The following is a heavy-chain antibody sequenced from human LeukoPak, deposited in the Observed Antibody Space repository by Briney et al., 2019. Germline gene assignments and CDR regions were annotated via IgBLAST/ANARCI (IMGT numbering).Heavy chain of an antibody. CDR2: IWYDGTNK. J-gene: IGHJ4*02. Sequence: SGGSLRLSCTASGFTFNHYGMHWVRQAPGRRLEWVAGIWYDGTNKYYADSVKGRLTISRDNSRNTLYLQMNSLRVEDTAMYSCARDPAGNRGNFDYWGQGTLVTVSS. CDR1: GFTFNHYG. CDR3: ARDPAGNRGNFDY. D-gene: IGHD6-13*01. V-gene: IGHV3-33*01.